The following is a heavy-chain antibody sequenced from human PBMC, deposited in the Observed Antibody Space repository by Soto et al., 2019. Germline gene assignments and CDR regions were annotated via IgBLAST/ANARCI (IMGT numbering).Heavy chain of an antibody. V-gene: IGHV4-31*03. D-gene: IGHD3-3*01. Sequence: QVQLQESAPGLVKPSQTLSLTCTVSGGSINSAGYYWSWLRQHPGQGLEWIGNIYYSGSTNYNPSLKSRVTISIDTSKNHFSLNLSSVTAADTAVYYCARVHTIFGIITVFDPWGQGTLVTVSS. CDR1: GGSINSAGYY. CDR2: IYYSGST. CDR3: ARVHTIFGIITVFDP. J-gene: IGHJ5*02.